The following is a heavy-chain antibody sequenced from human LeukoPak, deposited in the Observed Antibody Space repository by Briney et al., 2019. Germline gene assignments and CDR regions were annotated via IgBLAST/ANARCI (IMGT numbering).Heavy chain of an antibody. CDR2: IYYSGST. Sequence: PSETLSLTCTVSGGSVSSGSYYWSWIRQPPGKGLEWIGYIYYSGSTKYNPSLKSRVTISIDTSKNQFSLKLSSVTAADTAMYYCAGDHGYYEGAFGSWGQGTLVIVSS. CDR1: GGSVSSGSYY. CDR3: AGDHGYYEGAFGS. J-gene: IGHJ4*02. D-gene: IGHD4-17*01. V-gene: IGHV4-61*01.